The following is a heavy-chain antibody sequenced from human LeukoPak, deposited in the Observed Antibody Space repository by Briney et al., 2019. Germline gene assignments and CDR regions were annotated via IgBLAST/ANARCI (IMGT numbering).Heavy chain of an antibody. D-gene: IGHD1-1*01. Sequence: PGGALRLFCGASGVTFSSYAMHWVRRAPGKGLEGVAVISYDGSNKYYADAVEGRFTISRDNSKNTLYLQMTSLRAEDTAVYYCARERNGAFDPWGQGTLVTVSS. CDR3: ARERNGAFDP. CDR1: GVTFSSYA. CDR2: ISYDGSNK. V-gene: IGHV3-30*04. J-gene: IGHJ5*02.